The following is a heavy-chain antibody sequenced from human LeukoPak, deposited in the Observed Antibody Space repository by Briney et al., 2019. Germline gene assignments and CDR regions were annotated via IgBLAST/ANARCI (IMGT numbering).Heavy chain of an antibody. V-gene: IGHV3-30*04. D-gene: IGHD6-19*01. CDR1: GFTFSSYA. Sequence: GGSLRLSCAASGFTFSSYAVHWVRQAPGKGLEWVALMSYDGSEKYYVDSVKGRFTISRDNAKNSLYLQMNSLRAEDTAVYYCARVPQKTYSSGWFGSFDYWGQGTLVTVSS. CDR2: MSYDGSEK. J-gene: IGHJ4*02. CDR3: ARVPQKTYSSGWFGSFDY.